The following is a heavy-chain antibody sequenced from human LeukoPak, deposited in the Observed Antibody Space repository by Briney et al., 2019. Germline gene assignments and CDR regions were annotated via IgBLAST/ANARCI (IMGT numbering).Heavy chain of an antibody. D-gene: IGHD2-15*01. CDR1: GFTFSSYS. V-gene: IGHV3-48*04. Sequence: AGGSLRLSCAASGFTFSSYSLNWVRQAPGKGLEGVSFISSSSITIYYADSVKGRFTISRDNAEKTLYLQMNSLRAEDTAVYYCARDRGGSYSAIDYWGQGTLVTVSS. CDR2: ISSSSITI. J-gene: IGHJ4*02. CDR3: ARDRGGSYSAIDY.